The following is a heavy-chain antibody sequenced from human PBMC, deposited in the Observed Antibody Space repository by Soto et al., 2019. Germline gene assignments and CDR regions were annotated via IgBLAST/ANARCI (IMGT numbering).Heavy chain of an antibody. CDR2: IDPGGSGT. D-gene: IGHD4-4*01. J-gene: IGHJ6*02. Sequence: GESLKISCTASGYSFTTYWINWVRQMPGKGLEWMGKIDPGGSGTTYSPSFQGHVTISTDKSITTAYLQWSSLKASDTAMYYCARVGNDYSNYGMDVWGQGTTVTVSS. CDR1: GYSFTTYW. CDR3: ARVGNDYSNYGMDV. V-gene: IGHV5-10-1*01.